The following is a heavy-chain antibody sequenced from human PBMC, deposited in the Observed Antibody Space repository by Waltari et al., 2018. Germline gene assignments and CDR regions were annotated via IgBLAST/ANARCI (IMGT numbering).Heavy chain of an antibody. CDR3: AREIYGGNSRPFDY. CDR1: GGSMDHSF. CDR2: IYYNGNT. D-gene: IGHD2-21*02. V-gene: IGHV4-59*01. J-gene: IGHJ4*02. Sequence: QVQLQESGPGLMKPSETLSLPCTSPGGSMDHSFWPWIRQPPGKGLEWIGYIYYNGNTDYNPSLQSRVTISVDTSRSQFSLNLRSVTAADTAVYFCAREIYGGNSRPFDYWGQGTLVTVSS.